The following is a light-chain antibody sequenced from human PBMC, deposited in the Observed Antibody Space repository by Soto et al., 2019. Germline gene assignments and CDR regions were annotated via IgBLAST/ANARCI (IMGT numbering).Light chain of an antibody. CDR1: QSVNTW. Sequence: DIQMTQSPSTLSASVGDRVTITCRASQSVNTWVAWYQQRPGKAPKLLIYEASNLQYGVPSRFSGSGSGTEFTITNSGLQPDDFATYYCQQYNTYSTFGQGTKLEIK. CDR2: EAS. CDR3: QQYNTYST. J-gene: IGKJ2*01. V-gene: IGKV1-5*03.